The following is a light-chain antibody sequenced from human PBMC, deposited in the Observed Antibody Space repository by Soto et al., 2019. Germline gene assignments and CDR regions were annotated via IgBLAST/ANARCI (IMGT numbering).Light chain of an antibody. CDR1: SSNIGNNY. Sequence: QSSLTQPPSVFAAPGQKVTISCSGSSSNIGNNYVSWYQQLPGTAPKLLIYDNNKRPSGIPDRFSGSKSGTSATLGITGLQTGDEADYYCGTWDSSLSANVFGTGTKVTVL. CDR2: DNN. J-gene: IGLJ1*01. V-gene: IGLV1-51*01. CDR3: GTWDSSLSANV.